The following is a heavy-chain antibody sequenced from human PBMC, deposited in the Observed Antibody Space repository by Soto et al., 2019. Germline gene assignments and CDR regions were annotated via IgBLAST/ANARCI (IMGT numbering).Heavy chain of an antibody. CDR1: GGTFSSYA. V-gene: IGHV1-69*13. CDR2: IIPIFGTA. Sequence: SVKVSCKASGGTFSSYAISWVRQAPGQGLEWMGGIIPIFGTANYAQKFQGRVTITADESTSTAYMELSSLRSEDTAVYYCARDFPSGGSLAYSGYGTFDYWGQGTLVTVSS. D-gene: IGHD5-12*01. CDR3: ARDFPSGGSLAYSGYGTFDY. J-gene: IGHJ4*02.